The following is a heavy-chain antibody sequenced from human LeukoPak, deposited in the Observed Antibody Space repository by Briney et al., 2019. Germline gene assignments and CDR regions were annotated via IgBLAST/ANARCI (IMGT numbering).Heavy chain of an antibody. D-gene: IGHD6-19*01. V-gene: IGHV1-2*02. J-gene: IGHJ3*02. CDR1: GYTFTGYY. CDR2: INPNSGGT. CDR3: ARDLYSSGWTDAFDI. Sequence: ASVKVSCKASGYTFTGYYMHWVRQAPGQGLEWMGWINPNSGGTNYAQKFQGRVTMTRDTSISAAYMELSRLRSDDTAVYYCARDLYSSGWTDAFDIWGQGTMVTVSS.